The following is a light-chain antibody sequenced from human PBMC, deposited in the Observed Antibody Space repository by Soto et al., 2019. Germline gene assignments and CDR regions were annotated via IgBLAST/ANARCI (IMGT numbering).Light chain of an antibody. CDR1: SSNIGAGYD. CDR3: QSYDSSVSKVV. Sequence: QSVLTQPPSVSGAPGQRVTISCTGSSSNIGAGYDVDWYQQLPGTAPKLLIYGNSNRPSGVPDRFSGSKSGTSASLAITGLQAEDEADYYCQSYDSSVSKVVFGGGTKLTVL. J-gene: IGLJ2*01. V-gene: IGLV1-40*01. CDR2: GNS.